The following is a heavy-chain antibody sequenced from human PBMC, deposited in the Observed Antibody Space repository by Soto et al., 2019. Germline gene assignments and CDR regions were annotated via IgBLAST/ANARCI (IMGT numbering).Heavy chain of an antibody. CDR2: IKADGTEE. J-gene: IGHJ3*01. CDR1: GFSISNHW. V-gene: IGHV3-7*04. Sequence: EVQLVESGGDLVQPGGSLRLSCAASGFSISNHWMTWVRQAPGKGPEGVANIKADGTEEKYVESVKGRVTISRDKAKNSLYLQLNSLRAEYSAMYYFARGWDFGVWVQGTMVAVSS. D-gene: IGHD1-26*01. CDR3: ARGWDFGV.